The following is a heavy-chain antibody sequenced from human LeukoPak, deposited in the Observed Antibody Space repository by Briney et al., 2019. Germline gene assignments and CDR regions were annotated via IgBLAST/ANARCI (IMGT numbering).Heavy chain of an antibody. CDR1: GFTFSSYA. CDR3: AKGALGDFWSGYCFDY. CDR2: ISGSGGST. V-gene: IGHV3-23*01. J-gene: IGHJ4*02. D-gene: IGHD3-3*01. Sequence: GGSLRLSCAASGFTFSSYAMSWVRQAPGKGLEWVSAISGSGGSTYYADSVKGRFTISRDNSKNTLYLQMNSLRAEDTAVYYCAKGALGDFWSGYCFDYWGQGTLVTVSS.